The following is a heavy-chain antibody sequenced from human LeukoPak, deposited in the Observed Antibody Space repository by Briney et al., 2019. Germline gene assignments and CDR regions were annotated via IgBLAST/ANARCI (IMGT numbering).Heavy chain of an antibody. CDR3: AREGVDTAMVINWFDP. Sequence: SAKVSCKASGGTFSSYAISWVRQAPGQGLEWMGGIIPIFGTANYAQKFQGRVTITADESTSTAYMELSSLRSEDTAVYYCAREGVDTAMVINWFDPWGQGTLVTVSS. CDR1: GGTFSSYA. J-gene: IGHJ5*02. D-gene: IGHD5-18*01. CDR2: IIPIFGTA. V-gene: IGHV1-69*13.